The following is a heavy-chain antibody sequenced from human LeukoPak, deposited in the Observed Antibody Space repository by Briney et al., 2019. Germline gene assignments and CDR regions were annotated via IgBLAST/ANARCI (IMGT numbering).Heavy chain of an antibody. CDR2: IKSKTDGGTT. Sequence: GGSLRLSCAASGFTFSNAWMSWVRQAPGKGLEWVGRIKSKTDGGTTDYAAPVKGRFTISRDDSKNTLYLQMNSLKTEDTAVYYCTTQKSLIVAAVDYWGQGTLVTVSS. D-gene: IGHD6-13*01. V-gene: IGHV3-15*01. CDR1: GFTFSNAW. J-gene: IGHJ4*02. CDR3: TTQKSLIVAAVDY.